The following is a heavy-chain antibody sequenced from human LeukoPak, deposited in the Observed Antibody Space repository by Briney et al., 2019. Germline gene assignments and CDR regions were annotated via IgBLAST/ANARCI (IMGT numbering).Heavy chain of an antibody. CDR2: ISSSSSYI. CDR1: GFTFSSYS. Sequence: GGSLRLSCAASGFTFSSYSMNWVRQAPGKGLEWVSSISSSSSYIYYADSVKGRFTISRDNAKNSLYLQLNSLRAEDTAVYYCARDLGVFIPRGDWWFDPWGQGTLVTVSS. CDR3: ARDLGVFIPRGDWWFDP. V-gene: IGHV3-21*01. J-gene: IGHJ5*02. D-gene: IGHD3-10*01.